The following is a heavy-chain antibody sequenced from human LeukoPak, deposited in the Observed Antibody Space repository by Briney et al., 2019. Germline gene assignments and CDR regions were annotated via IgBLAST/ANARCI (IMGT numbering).Heavy chain of an antibody. CDR3: ARGPSITMIVVADFDY. D-gene: IGHD3-22*01. CDR2: MNPNSGNT. CDR1: GYTFTSYD. V-gene: IGHV1-8*03. J-gene: IGHJ4*02. Sequence: GASVKVSCKASGYTFTSYDINWVRQATGQGLEWRGWMNPNSGNTGYAQKFQGRVTITRNTSISTAYMELSSLRSEDTAVYYCARGPSITMIVVADFDYWGQGTLVTVSS.